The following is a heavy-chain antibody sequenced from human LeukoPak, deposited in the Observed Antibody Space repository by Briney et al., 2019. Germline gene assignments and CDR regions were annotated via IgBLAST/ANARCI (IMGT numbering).Heavy chain of an antibody. CDR3: ARDWGFQWLDP. D-gene: IGHD3-16*01. CDR1: GGSTTSGSYY. Sequence: SQTLSLTCTVSGGSTTSGSYYWSWIRPPAGKGLEWIGRIYTSGSTNYNPSLESRLTISADTSKNQFSLKVRSVTAADTAVYYCARDWGFQWLDPWGQGTLVTVSS. J-gene: IGHJ5*02. CDR2: IYTSGST. V-gene: IGHV4-61*02.